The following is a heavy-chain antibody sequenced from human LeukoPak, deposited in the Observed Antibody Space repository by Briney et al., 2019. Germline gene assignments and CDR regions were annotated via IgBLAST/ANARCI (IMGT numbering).Heavy chain of an antibody. CDR2: INPSTGGT. J-gene: IGHJ4*02. D-gene: IGHD5-24*01. V-gene: IGHV1-2*02. CDR3: ARNGEMATITDY. CDR1: GYTFTAYY. Sequence: ASVKVSCKASGYTFTAYYLHWVRQAPGQGLEWMGWINPSTGGTNYAQKFQGRVTMTRDTSISTAYMELSRLRSDDTAVYYCARNGEMATITDYWGQGTLVTVSS.